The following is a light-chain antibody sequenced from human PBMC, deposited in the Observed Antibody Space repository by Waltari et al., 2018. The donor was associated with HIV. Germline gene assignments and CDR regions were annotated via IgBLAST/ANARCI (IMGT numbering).Light chain of an antibody. Sequence: QSALTQPASVSGSPGQSITITCPGTSSDFGAYNHVSWYQQPPGKAPKQMTYEVTNRPSGVSDRCSGSKSGNTASLTISGLQAEDEADYYCSSYTSSSTLGVFGGGTKLTVL. J-gene: IGLJ2*01. CDR1: SSDFGAYNH. CDR2: EVT. CDR3: SSYTSSSTLGV. V-gene: IGLV2-14*01.